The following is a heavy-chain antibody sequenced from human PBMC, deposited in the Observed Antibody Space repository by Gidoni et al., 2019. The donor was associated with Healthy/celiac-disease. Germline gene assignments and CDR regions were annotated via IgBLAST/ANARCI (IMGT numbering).Heavy chain of an antibody. CDR1: GGSFSGYY. V-gene: IGHV4-34*01. J-gene: IGHJ2*01. Sequence: QVQLQQWGAGLLKPSETLSLTCAVDGGSFSGYYWSWIRQPPGKGLVWIGEINHSGSTNYNPSRKSRVTITVDTSKDQFSLKLSSVTAGDTAVYYCARGRWAGTNGGGRNWYFDLWGRGTLVTVSS. CDR3: ARGRWAGTNGGGRNWYFDL. D-gene: IGHD3-16*01. CDR2: INHSGST.